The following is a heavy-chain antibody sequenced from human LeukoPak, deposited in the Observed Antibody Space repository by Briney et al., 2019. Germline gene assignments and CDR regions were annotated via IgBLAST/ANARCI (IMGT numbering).Heavy chain of an antibody. D-gene: IGHD3-10*01. V-gene: IGHV3-15*01. CDR1: GFTFSNAW. CDR2: IKSKTDGGTT. J-gene: IGHJ4*02. Sequence: GGSLRLSCAASGFTFSNAWMSWVRQAPGKGLEWVGRIKSKTDGGTTDYAAPVKGRFTISRDDSKSTLFLQMNSLKTEDTAMYYYIGFREFYQYWGQGTLVTVSS. CDR3: IGFREFYQY.